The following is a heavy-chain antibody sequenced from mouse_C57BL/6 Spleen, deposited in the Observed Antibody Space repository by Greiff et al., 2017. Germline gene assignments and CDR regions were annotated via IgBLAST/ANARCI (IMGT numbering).Heavy chain of an antibody. J-gene: IGHJ1*03. Sequence: DVMLVESGGGLVQPGGSLSLSCAASGFTFTDYYMSWVRQPPGKALEWLGFIRNKANGYTTEYSASVKGRFTISRDNSQSILYLQMNALRAEDSATYYCARYKADGYYWYVDVWGTGTTVTVSS. CDR3: ARYKADGYYWYVDV. CDR1: GFTFTDYY. CDR2: IRNKANGYTT. V-gene: IGHV7-3*01. D-gene: IGHD2-3*01.